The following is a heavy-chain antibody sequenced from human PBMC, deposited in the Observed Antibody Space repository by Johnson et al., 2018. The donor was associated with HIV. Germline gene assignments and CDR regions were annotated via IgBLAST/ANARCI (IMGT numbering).Heavy chain of an antibody. D-gene: IGHD6-13*01. J-gene: IGHJ3*02. CDR3: ARECSSTRWTYGLDI. V-gene: IGHV3-33*01. CDR1: GLILSGYG. CDR2: IWPDGSNR. Sequence: QVQLVESGGDVVQPGTSLRLSCEASGLILSGYGLHWVRQAPGKGLEWVALIWPDGSNRYYADSVKGRFTISRDNSKNTLYLQMNSLRAEDTAVYYCARECSSTRWTYGLDIWGQGTMVTVSS.